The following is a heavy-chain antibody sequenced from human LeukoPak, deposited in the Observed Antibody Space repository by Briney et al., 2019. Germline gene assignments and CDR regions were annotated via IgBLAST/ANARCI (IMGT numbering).Heavy chain of an antibody. CDR2: ISGSGDNT. CDR3: ASRPCSTFGPLDY. D-gene: IGHD2/OR15-2a*01. V-gene: IGHV3-23*01. Sequence: GGSLRLSCAASGFTFSSQAMSWVRQAPGKGLEWVSRISGSGDNTDYPDSVKGRFIISRDNSKNTLYLQMNSLRVEDTALYYCASRPCSTFGPLDYWGQGTLVSFSS. J-gene: IGHJ4*02. CDR1: GFTFSSQA.